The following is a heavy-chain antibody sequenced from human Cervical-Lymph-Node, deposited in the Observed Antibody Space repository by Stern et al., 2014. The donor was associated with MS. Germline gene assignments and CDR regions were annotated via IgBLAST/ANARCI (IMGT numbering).Heavy chain of an antibody. CDR1: GFSVRSNY. CDR3: ARDVRSSWYRWFDP. Sequence: DQLVESGGGLIQPGGSLSLSCAASGFSVRSNYMSWVRKAPGQGLEWVSVIFSGGSTYYADSVKGRFTISRDNSKNTVYLEMNSLRVEDTAVYYCARDVRSSWYRWFDPWGQGTLVTVSS. D-gene: IGHD6-13*01. CDR2: IFSGGST. J-gene: IGHJ5*02. V-gene: IGHV3-53*01.